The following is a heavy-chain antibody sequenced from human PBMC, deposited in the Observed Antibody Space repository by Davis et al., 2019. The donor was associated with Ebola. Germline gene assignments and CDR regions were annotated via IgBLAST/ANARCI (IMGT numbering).Heavy chain of an antibody. J-gene: IGHJ4*02. V-gene: IGHV4-59*01. CDR1: GASFSDYH. D-gene: IGHD3-22*01. Sequence: SETLSLTCAGYGASFSDYHWSWIRQHPGKGLEWIGYIYFTGTTYYNPSLKSRVTTSIDTSKNEFSLKLTSVTAADTAVYYCARSAAQYFYDGSNYHSTAGTDFDYWGQGTLVTVSS. CDR2: IYFTGTT. CDR3: ARSAAQYFYDGSNYHSTAGTDFDY.